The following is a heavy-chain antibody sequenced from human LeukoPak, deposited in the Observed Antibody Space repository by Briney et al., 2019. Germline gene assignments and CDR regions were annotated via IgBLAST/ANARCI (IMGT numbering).Heavy chain of an antibody. J-gene: IGHJ6*03. CDR2: IYYSGST. Sequence: SEPLSLTCTVSGGSISSSSYYWGWIRPPPGKGLEWIGSIYYSGSTYYNPSLKSRVTISVDTSKNQFSLKLSSVTAADTAVCYCSVQYYYYYYMDVWGKGTTVTISS. D-gene: IGHD5/OR15-5a*01. CDR3: SVQYYYYYYMDV. CDR1: GGSISSSSYY. V-gene: IGHV4-39*01.